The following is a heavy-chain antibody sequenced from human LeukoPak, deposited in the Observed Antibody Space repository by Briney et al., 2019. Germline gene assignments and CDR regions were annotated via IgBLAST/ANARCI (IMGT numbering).Heavy chain of an antibody. J-gene: IGHJ4*02. V-gene: IGHV3-48*01. CDR3: ARDKASFGGYYFDS. CDR1: GFTFSTYC. CDR2: IGSRDNTI. Sequence: PGGSLRLSCAASGFTFSTYCMNWVRQAPGKGLEWISYIGSRDNTIYYADSVKGRFTISRDNAKNSLFLQMNSLRAEDTAVYFCARDKASFGGYYFDSWGQGTLVTVSS. D-gene: IGHD1-26*01.